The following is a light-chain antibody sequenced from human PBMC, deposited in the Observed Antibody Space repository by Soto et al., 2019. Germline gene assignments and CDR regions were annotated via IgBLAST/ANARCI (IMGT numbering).Light chain of an antibody. CDR3: QQYGSSPLT. CDR2: GAS. CDR1: QSVSSSY. V-gene: IGKV3-20*01. J-gene: IGKJ4*01. Sequence: EIVLTQSPGTLSLSPGERATLSCRASQSVSSSYLAWYQQKPGQAPRLLIYGASSRATGIPDRFSGSGSGXDXXXXXXXLXPEDFAXYYCQQYGSSPLTFGGGTKVEIK.